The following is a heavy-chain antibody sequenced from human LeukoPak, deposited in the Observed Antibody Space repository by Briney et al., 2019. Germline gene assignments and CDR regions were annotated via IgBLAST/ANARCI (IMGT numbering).Heavy chain of an antibody. V-gene: IGHV3-30*04. CDR2: ISYDETNK. D-gene: IGHD4-23*01. J-gene: IGHJ2*01. Sequence: RSLRLSCAASGFTFTNYAMHWVRQAPGKGLEWVAVISYDETNKYYEDSVKGRFTISRDSSKNTLYLQMNSLRDEDTAVYYCAKNNDYGGSYWYFDLWGRGTLVTVSS. CDR3: AKNNDYGGSYWYFDL. CDR1: GFTFTNYA.